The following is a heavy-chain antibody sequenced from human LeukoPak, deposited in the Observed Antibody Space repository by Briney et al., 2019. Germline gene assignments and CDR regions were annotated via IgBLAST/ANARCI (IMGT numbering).Heavy chain of an antibody. V-gene: IGHV4-59*08. CDR2: VFYSGST. CDR1: GGSISTYY. J-gene: IGHJ4*02. Sequence: SETLSLTCTVSGGSISTYYWSWIRQPPGKGLEWIGYVFYSGSTDYNPSLKSRVTISVDTSKNQFSLKVDSVTAADTAVFYCARHRSYYFDYWGQGMLVTVSS. D-gene: IGHD3-10*01. CDR3: ARHRSYYFDY.